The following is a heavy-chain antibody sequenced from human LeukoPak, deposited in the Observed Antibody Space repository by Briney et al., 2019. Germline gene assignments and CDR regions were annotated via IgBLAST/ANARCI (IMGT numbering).Heavy chain of an antibody. Sequence: SGESLRLSCAASGFTFSSYWMTWVRQAPGKGLEWVANIRGDGSEKKYVDSVKGRFTISRDNAENSLYLQMDNLRAEDTAMYYCARTSSITCYDYWGRGTLVTVSS. D-gene: IGHD2-2*01. J-gene: IGHJ4*02. CDR2: IRGDGSEK. CDR1: GFTFSSYW. V-gene: IGHV3-7*03. CDR3: ARTSSITCYDY.